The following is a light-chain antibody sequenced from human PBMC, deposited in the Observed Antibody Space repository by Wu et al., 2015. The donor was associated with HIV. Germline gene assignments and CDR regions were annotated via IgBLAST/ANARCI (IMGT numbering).Light chain of an antibody. CDR3: HHFAPSSQT. V-gene: IGKV3-20*01. Sequence: AWYHSKRRRPGSQAPHLWDFNRASGVPDRFNGSGSGTHFTLTISRLEPEDFGLYYCHHFAPSSQTFGQGTNLEIK. J-gene: IGKJ2*01. CDR2: DF.